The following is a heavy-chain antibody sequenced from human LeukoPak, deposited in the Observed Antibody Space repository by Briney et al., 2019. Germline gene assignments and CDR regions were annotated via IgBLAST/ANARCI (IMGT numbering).Heavy chain of an antibody. CDR1: GFTFSTYA. CDR2: ISDNGGAT. V-gene: IGHV3-23*01. J-gene: IGHJ6*02. CDR3: TKHMTGPPYGLDV. Sequence: GGSLRLSCAASGFTFSTYAMAWVRQAPGKGLEWVSGISDNGGATYYADSVKGRFTISRDNSYNTLYLQMNSLRADDTAAYYCTKHMTGPPYGLDVWGQGTTVTVSS.